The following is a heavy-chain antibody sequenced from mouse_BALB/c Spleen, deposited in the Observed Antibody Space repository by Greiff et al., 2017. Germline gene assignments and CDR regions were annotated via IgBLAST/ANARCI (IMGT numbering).Heavy chain of an antibody. CDR3: ARHGGYGYSAWFAY. D-gene: IGHD1-2*01. J-gene: IGHJ3*01. CDR2: ISSGGGST. Sequence: EVKLVESGGGLVKPGGSLKLSCAASGFAFSSYDMSWVRQTPEKRLEWVAYISSGGGSTYYPDTVKGRFTISRDNAKNTLYLQMSSLKSEDTAMYYCARHGGYGYSAWFAYWGQGTLVTVSA. V-gene: IGHV5-12-1*01. CDR1: GFAFSSYD.